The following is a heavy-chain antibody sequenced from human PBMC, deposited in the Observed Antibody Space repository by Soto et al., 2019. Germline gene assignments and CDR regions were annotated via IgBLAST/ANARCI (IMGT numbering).Heavy chain of an antibody. D-gene: IGHD1-26*01. Sequence: EVQLLESGGGLVQPGGALRLSCADSGFTFSSYAMSWVRQAPGKGLEWVSAISGSGGSTYYADSVKGRFTISRDNSKNTLYLQMNSLRAEDTAVYYCANTESGSYREAFYIWGQGTLVTFSS. CDR3: ANTESGSYREAFYI. J-gene: IGHJ3*02. V-gene: IGHV3-23*01. CDR2: ISGSGGST. CDR1: GFTFSSYA.